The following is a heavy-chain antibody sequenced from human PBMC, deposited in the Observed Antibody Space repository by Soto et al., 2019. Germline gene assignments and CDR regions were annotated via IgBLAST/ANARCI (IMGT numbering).Heavy chain of an antibody. CDR2: IYYSGST. D-gene: IGHD3-22*01. J-gene: IGHJ6*02. Sequence: PSETLSLTCTVSGGSISSSSYYWGWIRQPPGKGLEWIGSIYYSGSTYYNPSLKSRVTISVDTSKNQFSLKLSSVTAADTAVYYFARRPTQGSSGYYYYYYGMDVWGQGTTVTVSS. V-gene: IGHV4-39*01. CDR1: GGSISSSSYY. CDR3: ARRPTQGSSGYYYYYYGMDV.